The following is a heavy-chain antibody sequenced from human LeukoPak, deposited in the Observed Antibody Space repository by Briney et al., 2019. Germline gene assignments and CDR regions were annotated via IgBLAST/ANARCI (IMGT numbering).Heavy chain of an antibody. V-gene: IGHV1-18*01. CDR1: GYTFTSYG. Sequence: ASVKVSCKASGYTFTSYGIGWVRQAPGQGLEWMGWISAYNGNTNYAQKLQGRVTMTTDTSTSTAYMELRSLRSDDTAVYYCARADIVATIGGFDYWGQGTLVTVSS. J-gene: IGHJ4*02. D-gene: IGHD5-12*01. CDR2: ISAYNGNT. CDR3: ARADIVATIGGFDY.